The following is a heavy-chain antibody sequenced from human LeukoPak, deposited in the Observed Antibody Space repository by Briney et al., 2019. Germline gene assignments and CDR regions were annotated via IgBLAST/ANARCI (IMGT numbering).Heavy chain of an antibody. CDR1: GYSISSGYY. Sequence: SENLSLNCAVSGYSISSGYYWGWIRQPPGKGLEWIGSICHSGSTYYNPSLKSRVTISVDTTKNQFSLKLSSVTAADTAVYYCATLIVVVPAAKGYYFDYWGQGTLVTVSS. D-gene: IGHD2-2*01. V-gene: IGHV4-38-2*01. J-gene: IGHJ4*02. CDR3: ATLIVVVPAAKGYYFDY. CDR2: ICHSGST.